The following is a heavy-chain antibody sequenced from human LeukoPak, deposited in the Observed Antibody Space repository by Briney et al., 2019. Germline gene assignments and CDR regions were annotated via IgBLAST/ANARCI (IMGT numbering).Heavy chain of an antibody. J-gene: IGHJ6*03. V-gene: IGHV3-21*01. Sequence: GGSLRLSCAASGFTFSSYSMNWVRQAPGKGLEWVSSISSSSSYIYYADSVKGRFTISRDNAKNSLYLQMNSLRAEDTAVYYCARDAPVDILTGYFSPHYYYYYMDVWGKGTTVTVSS. D-gene: IGHD3-9*01. CDR1: GFTFSSYS. CDR2: ISSSSSYI. CDR3: ARDAPVDILTGYFSPHYYYYYMDV.